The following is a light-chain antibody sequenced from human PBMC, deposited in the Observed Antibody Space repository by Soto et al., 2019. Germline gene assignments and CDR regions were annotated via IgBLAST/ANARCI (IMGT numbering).Light chain of an antibody. CDR3: QQSYSTPGT. J-gene: IGKJ1*01. CDR1: QSISSY. CDR2: AAS. Sequence: DIQMTQSPSSLSASVGDRVTITCRASQSISSYLNWYQQKPGKAPKLLIYAASSLQSGVPSSFSGSGSGTDFTLTISSLQPEDFATYYCQQSYSTPGTFGQGPKVEIK. V-gene: IGKV1-39*01.